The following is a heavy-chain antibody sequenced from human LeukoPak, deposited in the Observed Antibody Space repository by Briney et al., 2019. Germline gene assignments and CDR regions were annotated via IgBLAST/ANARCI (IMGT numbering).Heavy chain of an antibody. D-gene: IGHD6-13*01. CDR1: GFTFSSHS. Sequence: GGSLRLSCAASGFTFSSHSMHWVRQAPGKGLEWVANIKEDGSEKYYVDSVKGRFTISRDNARNSLYLQMNSLRAEDTAVYYCASGRQLGYWGQGTLVTVSS. V-gene: IGHV3-7*01. CDR3: ASGRQLGY. J-gene: IGHJ4*02. CDR2: IKEDGSEK.